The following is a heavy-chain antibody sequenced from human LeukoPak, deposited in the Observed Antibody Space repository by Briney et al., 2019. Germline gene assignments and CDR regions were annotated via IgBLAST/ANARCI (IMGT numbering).Heavy chain of an antibody. J-gene: IGHJ3*02. CDR2: ISWNSGSI. CDR1: GFTFDDYA. V-gene: IGHV3-9*01. D-gene: IGHD2-2*01. CDR3: ANHCSSTSCYGAFDI. Sequence: PGGSLRLSCAASGFTFDDYAMHWVRQAPGKGLEWVSGISWNSGSIGYADSVKGRFTISRDNAKNSLYLQMNSLRVEDTALYYCANHCSSTSCYGAFDIWGQGTMVTVSS.